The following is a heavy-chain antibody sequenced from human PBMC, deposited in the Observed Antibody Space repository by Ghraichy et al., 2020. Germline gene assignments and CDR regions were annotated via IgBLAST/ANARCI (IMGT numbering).Heavy chain of an antibody. CDR3: AKDIGAYIRGVGAFDF. CDR2: INWNTGSV. CDR1: GFTFDDYA. V-gene: IGHV3-9*01. J-gene: IGHJ3*01. D-gene: IGHD3-10*02. Sequence: GGSLRLSCATSGFTFDDYAMHWVRHAPGKGLEWVSSINWNTGSVVYADSVKGRFTISRDNAKNSLNLHMNSLRPEDTALYYCAKDIGAYIRGVGAFDFWGQGTMVSVSS.